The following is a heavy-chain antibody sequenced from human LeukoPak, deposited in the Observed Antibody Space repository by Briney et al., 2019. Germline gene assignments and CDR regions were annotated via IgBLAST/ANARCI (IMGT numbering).Heavy chain of an antibody. D-gene: IGHD3-22*01. J-gene: IGHJ4*02. CDR1: GYTFTSYD. Sequence: GASVKVSCKASGYTFTSYDINWVRQATGQGLEWMGWMNPNSGNTGYAQKFQGRVTMTRNTSISTAYMELSSLRSEDTAVYYCARAGPSSGYYYVSLGDYWGQGTLVTVSS. CDR2: MNPNSGNT. CDR3: ARAGPSSGYYYVSLGDY. V-gene: IGHV1-8*01.